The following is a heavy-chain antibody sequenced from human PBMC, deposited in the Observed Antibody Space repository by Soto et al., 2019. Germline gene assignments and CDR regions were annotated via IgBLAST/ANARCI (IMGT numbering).Heavy chain of an antibody. CDR1: GLTSKTLA. CDR2: ISYDGSIE. V-gene: IGHV3-30-3*01. D-gene: IGHD3-9*01. CDR3: ARGLRDFDWRLPFGY. J-gene: IGHJ4*02. Sequence: QVQLVESGGGGVRLGGSRGLSFPASGLTSKTLAFHGARQPQAKGLGGVAVISYDGSIEFYADSVKGRFTISRDDFKNTMFLQMGSLRVEDTAVYYCARGLRDFDWRLPFGYWGQGTLVTVSS.